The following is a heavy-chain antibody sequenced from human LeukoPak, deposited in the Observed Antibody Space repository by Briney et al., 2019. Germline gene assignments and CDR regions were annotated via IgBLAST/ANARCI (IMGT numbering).Heavy chain of an antibody. J-gene: IGHJ3*02. Sequence: QAGGSLRLSCAASGFTFSTYAMNWVRQAPGKGLEWVAVISYDGSNKYYADSVKGRFTISRDNSKNTLYLQMNSLRAEDTAVYYCARDSSGANPTDAFDIWGQGTMVTVSS. CDR1: GFTFSTYA. D-gene: IGHD4/OR15-4a*01. CDR3: ARDSSGANPTDAFDI. V-gene: IGHV3-30-3*01. CDR2: ISYDGSNK.